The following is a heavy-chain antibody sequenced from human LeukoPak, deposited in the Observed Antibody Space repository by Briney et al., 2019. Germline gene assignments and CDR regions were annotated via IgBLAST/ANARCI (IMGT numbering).Heavy chain of an antibody. CDR2: IYYSGST. V-gene: IGHV4-39*01. CDR3: ARIWYSIYYHYYMDV. D-gene: IGHD1-26*01. CDR1: GGSIGSSSYY. J-gene: IGHJ6*03. Sequence: SETLSLTCTVSGGSIGSSSYYWGWIRQPPGKGLEWIATIYYSGSTYYNPSLKSRVTISVDTSKNQFSLKLSSVTAADTAVYYCARIWYSIYYHYYMDVWGKGTTVTVSS.